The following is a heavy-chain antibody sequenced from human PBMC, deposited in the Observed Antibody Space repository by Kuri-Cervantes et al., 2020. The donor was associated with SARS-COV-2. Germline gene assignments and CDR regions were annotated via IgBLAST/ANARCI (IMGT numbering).Heavy chain of an antibody. J-gene: IGHJ4*02. CDR1: GGTYSSYA. CDR2: IIPIFGTA. D-gene: IGHD3-22*01. CDR3: ARARLTKYYYDSGGYWGY. V-gene: IGHV1-69*06. Sequence: SVQVSCKASGGTYSSYAISWVRQAPGQGLEWMGGIIPIFGTANYAQKFQGRVTITADKFTSTAYMALRRLRSDDTAVYYCARARLTKYYYDSGGYWGYWGQGTLVTVSS.